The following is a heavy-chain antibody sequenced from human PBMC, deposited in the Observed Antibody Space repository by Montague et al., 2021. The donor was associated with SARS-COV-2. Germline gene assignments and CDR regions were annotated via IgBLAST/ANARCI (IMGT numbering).Heavy chain of an antibody. V-gene: IGHV4-4*02. D-gene: IGHD3-9*01. CDR3: ARFYYDILTGYYGMDV. J-gene: IGHJ6*02. Sequence: SETLSLTCAVSGGSISSSNWWSWVRQPPGKGLEWIGEIYHSGGTNYNPSLKSRVTISVDKSKNQFSLKLSSVTAADTAVYYCARFYYDILTGYYGMDVWGQGTTVTVSS. CDR2: IYHSGGT. CDR1: GGSISSSNW.